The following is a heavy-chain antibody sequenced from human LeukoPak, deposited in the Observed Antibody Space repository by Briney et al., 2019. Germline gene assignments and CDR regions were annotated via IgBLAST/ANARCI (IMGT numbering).Heavy chain of an antibody. CDR1: GFTFTSSA. Sequence: GASVKVSCKVSGFTFTSSAVRWVRQARGQGLEWIGWIVVGSGNTNYAQKFQERVTINRDMSTSTAYMELSSLRSEDTAVYYCATDDVTTGTKTALGYWGQGTLVTVSS. CDR2: IVVGSGNT. D-gene: IGHD1-1*01. CDR3: ATDDVTTGTKTALGY. J-gene: IGHJ4*02. V-gene: IGHV1-58*01.